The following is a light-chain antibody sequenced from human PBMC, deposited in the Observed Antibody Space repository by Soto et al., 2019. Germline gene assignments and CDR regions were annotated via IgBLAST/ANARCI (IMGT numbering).Light chain of an antibody. Sequence: EIVLTQFPGALSLSPGERVTLSCRASQTVSNTYLAWYQQKSGQAPKFLIYGASNRATGIPDRFSGSGSGTDFTLTISRLEPEDCAVYYCQQYGALPPTFGGGTQVEIK. J-gene: IGKJ4*01. CDR3: QQYGALPPT. CDR1: QTVSNTY. CDR2: GAS. V-gene: IGKV3-20*01.